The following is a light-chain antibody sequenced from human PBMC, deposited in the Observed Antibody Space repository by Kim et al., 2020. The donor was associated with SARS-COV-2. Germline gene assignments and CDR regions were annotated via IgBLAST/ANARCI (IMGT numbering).Light chain of an antibody. CDR3: NTRDSSGHHRV. Sequence: ALGQTVRITSKGDSLRNYYASWYQQKPGQAPVLVIFGKNNRPSGIPDRFSGSSSGITASLTITGAQAEDEADYYCNTRDSSGHHRVFGGGTQLTVL. CDR1: SLRNYY. J-gene: IGLJ3*02. V-gene: IGLV3-19*01. CDR2: GKN.